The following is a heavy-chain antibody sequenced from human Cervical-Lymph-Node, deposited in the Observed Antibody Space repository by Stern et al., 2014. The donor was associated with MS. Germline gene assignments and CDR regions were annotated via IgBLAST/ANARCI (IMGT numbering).Heavy chain of an antibody. CDR3: ARSSTVTPNAFDI. D-gene: IGHD4-17*01. CDR1: GGSISSGGYS. J-gene: IGHJ3*02. V-gene: IGHV4-30-2*01. CDR2: IYHSGST. Sequence: QLQLQESCSGLVKPSQTLXLTCAVSGGSISSGGYSWSWIRQPPGKGLEWIGYIYHSGSTYYNPSLKSRVTISVDRSKNQFTLKLSSVTAADTAVYYCARSSTVTPNAFDIWGQGTMVTVSS.